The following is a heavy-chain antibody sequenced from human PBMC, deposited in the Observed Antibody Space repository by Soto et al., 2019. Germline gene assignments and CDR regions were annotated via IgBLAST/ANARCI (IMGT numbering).Heavy chain of an antibody. CDR2: IYYSGST. V-gene: IGHV4-59*01. CDR1: GGSISSYY. J-gene: IGHJ6*02. D-gene: IGHD2-21*02. CDR3: ARDLWGYCGTDCYPLDV. Sequence: LSLTCTVSGGSISSYYWSWIRQPPGKGLEWIGYIYYSGSTNYNPSLKSRVTISVDTSKNQFSLKLSSVTAADTAVYYCARDLWGYCGTDCYPLDVWGQGTTVTVSS.